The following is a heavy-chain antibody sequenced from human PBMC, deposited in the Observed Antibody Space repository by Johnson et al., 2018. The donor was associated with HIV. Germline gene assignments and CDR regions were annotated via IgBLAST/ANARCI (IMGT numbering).Heavy chain of an antibody. Sequence: VQLVESGGGLVQPGGSLRLSCAASGFTVSSNYMSWVRQAPGKGLEWVSVIYSGGSTYYADSVKGRCTISRDNSKNTLYLQMNSLRAEDTAVYYCARDGPYYDSSGYYYGTVFYAFDIWGQGTMVTVSS. D-gene: IGHD3-22*01. CDR2: IYSGGST. J-gene: IGHJ3*02. CDR3: ARDGPYYDSSGYYYGTVFYAFDI. V-gene: IGHV3-66*01. CDR1: GFTVSSNY.